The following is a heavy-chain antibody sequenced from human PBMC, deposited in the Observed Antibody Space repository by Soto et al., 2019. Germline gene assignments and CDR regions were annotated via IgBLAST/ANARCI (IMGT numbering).Heavy chain of an antibody. V-gene: IGHV1-2*04. J-gene: IGHJ4*02. Sequence: GASVKVSCKASGYTFTGYYMHWVRQAPGQGLEWMGWINPNSGGTNYAQKFQGWVTMTRDTSISTAYMELSRLRSDDTAVYYCARGKGWRWLQLNYWGQGTLVSSPQ. CDR2: INPNSGGT. CDR1: GYTFTGYY. CDR3: ARGKGWRWLQLNY. D-gene: IGHD5-12*01.